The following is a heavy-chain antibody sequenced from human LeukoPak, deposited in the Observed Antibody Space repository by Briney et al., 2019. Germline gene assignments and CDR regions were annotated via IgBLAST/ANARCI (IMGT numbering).Heavy chain of an antibody. D-gene: IGHD2-8*01. Sequence: ASVKVSCKASGYTFTGYYMHWVRQAPGQGLEWMGWINPNSGGTNYAQKFQGRVSMTRDTSISTAYMELSRLRSDDTAVYYCARHNYCTNGVCYTGFDYWGQGTLVTVSS. J-gene: IGHJ4*02. CDR2: INPNSGGT. V-gene: IGHV1-2*02. CDR3: ARHNYCTNGVCYTGFDY. CDR1: GYTFTGYY.